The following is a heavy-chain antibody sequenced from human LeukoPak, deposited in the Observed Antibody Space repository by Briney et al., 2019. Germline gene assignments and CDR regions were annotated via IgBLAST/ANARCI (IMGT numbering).Heavy chain of an antibody. CDR2: IIPIFGTA. Sequence: GASVKVSCKASGGTFSSYAISWVRQAPGQGLEWMGGIIPIFGTANYAQKFQGRVTITADESTSTAYMELSSLRSEDTAVYYCARVRVVVVPAAEIYYYYGMDVWGQGTTVTVSS. CDR3: ARVRVVVVPAAEIYYYYGMDV. V-gene: IGHV1-69*13. J-gene: IGHJ6*02. CDR1: GGTFSSYA. D-gene: IGHD2-2*01.